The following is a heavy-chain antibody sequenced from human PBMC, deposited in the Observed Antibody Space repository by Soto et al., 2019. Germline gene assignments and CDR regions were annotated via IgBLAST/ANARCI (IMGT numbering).Heavy chain of an antibody. CDR3: AIGTFGRGWES. CDR2: MSGSTGTT. D-gene: IGHD3-16*01. J-gene: IGHJ4*02. Sequence: GGSLRLSCAASGLSFSNYGLNWVRQAPGKGLEWVSGMSGSTGTTDYADSVKGRFTISRDNLKNTLYVQMNSLRGEDTAVYYCAIGTFGRGWESWGQGTLVTVSS. CDR1: GLSFSNYG. V-gene: IGHV3-23*01.